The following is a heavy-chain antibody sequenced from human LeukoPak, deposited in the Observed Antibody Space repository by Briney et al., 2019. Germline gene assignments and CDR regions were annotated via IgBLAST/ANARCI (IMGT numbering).Heavy chain of an antibody. V-gene: IGHV3-48*03. J-gene: IGHJ6*03. CDR2: ISSSGSTI. CDR3: ARDGTWIQAPYYYHYYYMDV. Sequence: GGSLRLSCAASGFTFSSYEMNWVRQAPGKGLEWVSYISSSGSTIYYADSVKGRFTISRDNAKNSLYLQMNSLRAEDTAVYYCARDGTWIQAPYYYHYYYMDVWGKGTTVTVSS. D-gene: IGHD5-18*01. CDR1: GFTFSSYE.